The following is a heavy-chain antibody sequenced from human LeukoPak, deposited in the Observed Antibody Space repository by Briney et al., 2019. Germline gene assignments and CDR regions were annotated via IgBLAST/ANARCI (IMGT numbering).Heavy chain of an antibody. D-gene: IGHD3-22*01. J-gene: IGHJ3*01. V-gene: IGHV4-61*01. Sequence: SETLSLTCTVSGGSVRSDSYYWSWFRQPPGKGLEWIEYGYYSGSTNYDPSPKRRVTISVDTSKNQFSLKLRSVTAADTAVYYCVREAATDYYDSSGYYRQTEVFDAWGQGTMVTVSS. CDR2: GYYSGST. CDR1: GGSVRSDSYY. CDR3: VREAATDYYDSSGYYRQTEVFDA.